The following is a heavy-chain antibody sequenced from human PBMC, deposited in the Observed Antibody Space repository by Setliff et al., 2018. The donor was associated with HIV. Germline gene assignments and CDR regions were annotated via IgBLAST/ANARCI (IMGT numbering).Heavy chain of an antibody. D-gene: IGHD3-3*01. Sequence: PSETLSLTCTVSGPSVSNTDYYWGWIRLPPGKGLEWIASIHHSGSTWYNPSLKSRVTISPDMSKNQFSLKLFSVTAADTAVYYCARPSFGIGGGSIFDSWGPGTVVTVSS. CDR1: GPSVSNTDYY. CDR3: ARPSFGIGGGSIFDS. J-gene: IGHJ4*02. V-gene: IGHV4-39*01. CDR2: IHHSGST.